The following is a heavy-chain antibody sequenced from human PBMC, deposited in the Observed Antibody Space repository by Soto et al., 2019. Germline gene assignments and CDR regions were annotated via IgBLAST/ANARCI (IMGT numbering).Heavy chain of an antibody. V-gene: IGHV4-4*02. D-gene: IGHD6-13*01. J-gene: IGHJ5*02. CDR1: GGSISSSNW. CDR2: IYHSGST. Sequence: SETLSLTCAVSGGSISSSNWWSWVRQPPGKGLEWIGEIYHSGSTNYNPSLKSRVTISVDKSKNQFSLKLSSVTAADTAVYYCARASSRGQQLVKENWFDPWGQGTLVTVSS. CDR3: ARASSRGQQLVKENWFDP.